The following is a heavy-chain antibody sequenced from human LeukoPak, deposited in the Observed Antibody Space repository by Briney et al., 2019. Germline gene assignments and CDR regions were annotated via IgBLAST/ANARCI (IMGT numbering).Heavy chain of an antibody. V-gene: IGHV3-33*06. CDR1: AFTFSSFG. D-gene: IGHD2-15*01. CDR2: IWYDGSNK. Sequence: GRSLRLSCAASAFTFSSFGMHWVRQAPGKGLEWVAVIWYDGSNKYYADSVKGRFTISRDNSKNTLYLQMNSLRAEDTAVYYCAKSPCGGGSCFNWFDPWGQGTLVTVSS. J-gene: IGHJ5*02. CDR3: AKSPCGGGSCFNWFDP.